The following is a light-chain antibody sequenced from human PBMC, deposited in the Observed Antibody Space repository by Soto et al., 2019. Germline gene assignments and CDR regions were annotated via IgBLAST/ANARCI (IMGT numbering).Light chain of an antibody. CDR1: SSDIGGYNY. CDR3: SSYTSSSTPYV. J-gene: IGLJ1*01. Sequence: QSALTQPASVSGSPGQSITISCTGTSSDIGGYNYVSWYQQHPGKAPKLMIYEVNNRPSGVSNRFSGSKSGNTASLTISGLKAEDEADYYCSSYTSSSTPYVFGTGTKVTVL. V-gene: IGLV2-14*01. CDR2: EVN.